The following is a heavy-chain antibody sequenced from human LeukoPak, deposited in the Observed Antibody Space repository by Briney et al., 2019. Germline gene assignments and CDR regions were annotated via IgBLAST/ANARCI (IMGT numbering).Heavy chain of an antibody. D-gene: IGHD3-22*01. V-gene: IGHV3-33*01. J-gene: IGHJ4*02. CDR2: IWYDGSNK. CDR3: ARDPLPYYYDSSGYPAEARGPDY. CDR1: GFTFSSYG. Sequence: AGGSLRLSCAASGFTFSSYGMHWVRQAPGKGLEWVTVIWYDGSNKSYADSVKGRFTISRANSKNTLYLQMTSLRAEDTAVYYCARDPLPYYYDSSGYPAEARGPDYWGQGTLVTVSS.